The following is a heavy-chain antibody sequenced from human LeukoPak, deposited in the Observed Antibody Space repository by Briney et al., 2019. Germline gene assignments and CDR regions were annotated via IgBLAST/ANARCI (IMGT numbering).Heavy chain of an antibody. CDR3: ARDLLVGSGWAYDAFDI. J-gene: IGHJ3*02. CDR1: GYTFTSYG. D-gene: IGHD6-19*01. Sequence: GASVKVSFKASGYTFTSYGISWVRQAPGQGLEWMGWISAYNGNTNYTQKLQGRVTITTDTSTSTAYMELRSLRSDDTAVYYCARDLLVGSGWAYDAFDIWGQGTMVTVSS. V-gene: IGHV1-18*04. CDR2: ISAYNGNT.